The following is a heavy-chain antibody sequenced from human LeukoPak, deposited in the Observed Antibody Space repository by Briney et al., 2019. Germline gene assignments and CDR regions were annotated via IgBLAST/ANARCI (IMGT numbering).Heavy chain of an antibody. Sequence: GGSLRLSCAASGFTFSSYGMHWVRQAPGKGLEWVAFIRYDGSNKYYADSVKGRFTISRDNSKNTLYLQMNSLRAEDTAVYYCAKDTTPPRAGFDPWGQGTLVTVSS. CDR2: IRYDGSNK. CDR3: AKDTTPPRAGFDP. CDR1: GFTFSSYG. D-gene: IGHD1-14*01. V-gene: IGHV3-30*02. J-gene: IGHJ5*02.